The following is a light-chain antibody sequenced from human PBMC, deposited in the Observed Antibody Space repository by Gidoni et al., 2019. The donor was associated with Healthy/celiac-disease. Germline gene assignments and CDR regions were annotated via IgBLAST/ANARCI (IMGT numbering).Light chain of an antibody. CDR1: SSDVGDYNY. CDR3: SSYTSSSTRLYV. J-gene: IGLJ1*01. CDR2: DVT. V-gene: IGLV2-14*01. Sequence: QSALTQPASVSGSSGQSITISCTGTSSDVGDYNYVPWYQQPPGTAPKLMIFDVTNRPSGVSNHFSGTKSGNTASLTISGLQAEDEADYYCSSYTSSSTRLYVFGTGTKVAVL.